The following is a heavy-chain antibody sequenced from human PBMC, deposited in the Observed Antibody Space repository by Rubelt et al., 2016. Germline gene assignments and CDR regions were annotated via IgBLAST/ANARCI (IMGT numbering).Heavy chain of an antibody. J-gene: IGHJ4*02. CDR3: ARDENCGGDCYGY. D-gene: IGHD2-21*01. V-gene: IGHV3-23*01. CDR1: GFTFSSYA. CDR2: ISGRGGST. Sequence: GGGLVQPGGSLKLSCATSGFTFSSYAMTWVRQAPGKGLEWVSAISGRGGSTYYADSVKGRFTISRDTSKNTLYLQMNSLRAEDTAVYYCARDENCGGDCYGYWGQGTLVTVSS.